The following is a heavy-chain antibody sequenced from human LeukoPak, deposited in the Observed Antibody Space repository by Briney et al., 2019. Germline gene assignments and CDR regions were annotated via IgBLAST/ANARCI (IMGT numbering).Heavy chain of an antibody. J-gene: IGHJ4*02. Sequence: PGGSLRLSCAASGLTFSTYEMNWVRQAPGKGLEWVSYISGTGTTIYYADSVKGRFTISRDNAKKSLYLQMNSLRAEDTAVYYCARVVRDGYNRIDYWGQGTLVTVSS. V-gene: IGHV3-48*03. CDR2: ISGTGTTI. CDR1: GLTFSTYE. CDR3: ARVVRDGYNRIDY. D-gene: IGHD5-24*01.